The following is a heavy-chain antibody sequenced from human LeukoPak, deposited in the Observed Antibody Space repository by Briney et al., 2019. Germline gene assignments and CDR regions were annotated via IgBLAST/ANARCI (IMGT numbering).Heavy chain of an antibody. Sequence: GGSLRLSCAASGFTFSSYAMHWVRQAPGEGLEWVAVISYDGSNKYYADSVKGRFTISRDNSKNTLYLQMNSLRAEDTAVYYCARDTPENWNYPVYWGQGTLVTVSS. D-gene: IGHD1-7*01. J-gene: IGHJ4*02. CDR1: GFTFSSYA. V-gene: IGHV3-30-3*01. CDR3: ARDTPENWNYPVY. CDR2: ISYDGSNK.